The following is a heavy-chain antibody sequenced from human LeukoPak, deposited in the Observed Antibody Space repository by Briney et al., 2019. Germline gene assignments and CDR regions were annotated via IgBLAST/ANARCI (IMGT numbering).Heavy chain of an antibody. Sequence: SETLSPTCGVSGGSITNTNYWTWVRQPPGKGLEWIGEVNLQGSTNYNPSLMGRVAISVDTSENHISLQLTSVTAADTAVYYCAREGGSYRPLDYSGQGTLVTVSS. D-gene: IGHD3-10*01. CDR2: VNLQGST. CDR1: GGSITNTNY. CDR3: AREGGSYRPLDY. J-gene: IGHJ4*02. V-gene: IGHV4-4*02.